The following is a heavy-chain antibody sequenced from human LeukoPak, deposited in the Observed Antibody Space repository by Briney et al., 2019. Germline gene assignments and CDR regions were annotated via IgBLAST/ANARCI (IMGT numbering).Heavy chain of an antibody. CDR3: ARQTYYYGSSGYNSDY. V-gene: IGHV5-51*01. CDR1: GYSFTSYW. J-gene: IGHJ4*02. D-gene: IGHD3-22*01. Sequence: GESLKISCKGSGYSFTSYWIGWVRQMPGKGLEWMGIIYPGDSDTRYSPSFQGQVTISADKSISTAYLQWSSLKASDTAMYYCARQTYYYGSSGYNSDYWGQGTLVTVSS. CDR2: IYPGDSDT.